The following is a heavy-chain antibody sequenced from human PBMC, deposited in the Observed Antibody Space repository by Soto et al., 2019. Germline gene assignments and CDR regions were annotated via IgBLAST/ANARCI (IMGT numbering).Heavy chain of an antibody. CDR2: IIPIFGTA. Sequence: QVQLVQSGAEVKKPGSSVKVSCKASGGTFSSYAISWVRQAPGQGLELMGGIIPIFGTANYAQKFQGRVTITADESTSKAYMELGSLRSEDTAVYYCARGNSSATTDYYGMDVWGQGTTVTVSS. CDR3: ARGNSSATTDYYGMDV. CDR1: GGTFSSYA. J-gene: IGHJ6*02. D-gene: IGHD6-25*01. V-gene: IGHV1-69*01.